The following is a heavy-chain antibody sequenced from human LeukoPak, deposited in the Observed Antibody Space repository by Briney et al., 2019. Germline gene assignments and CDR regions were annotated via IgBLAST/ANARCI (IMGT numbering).Heavy chain of an antibody. Sequence: GESLKISCKGSGYGFTSYWIGWVRQMPGKGLEWMGIIYPGDSDTRYSPSFQGQVTISADKSISTAYLQWSSLKASDTAMYYCASSTRGVAVAAPYFDYWGQGTLVTVPS. D-gene: IGHD2-15*01. CDR3: ASSTRGVAVAAPYFDY. V-gene: IGHV5-51*01. CDR2: IYPGDSDT. CDR1: GYGFTSYW. J-gene: IGHJ4*02.